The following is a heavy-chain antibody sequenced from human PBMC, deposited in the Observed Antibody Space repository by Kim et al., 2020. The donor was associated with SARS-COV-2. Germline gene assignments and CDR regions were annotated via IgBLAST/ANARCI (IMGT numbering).Heavy chain of an antibody. CDR2: IYYSGST. CDR1: GGSISSSSYY. D-gene: IGHD3-10*01. Sequence: SETLSLTCTVSGGSISSSSYYWGWIRQPPGKGLEWIGSIYYSGSTYYNPSPKSLATIPVDTSKNQFSLKLSSVTAADTAVYYCARVGKWFGEIYWFDPWGKGTLVTVSS. CDR3: ARVGKWFGEIYWFDP. V-gene: IGHV4-39*07. J-gene: IGHJ5*02.